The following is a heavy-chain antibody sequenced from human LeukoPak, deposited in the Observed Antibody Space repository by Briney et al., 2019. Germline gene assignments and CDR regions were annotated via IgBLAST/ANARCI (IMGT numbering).Heavy chain of an antibody. V-gene: IGHV3-53*01. CDR3: ARTAAGTFFDY. D-gene: IGHD6-13*01. J-gene: IGHJ4*02. CDR2: IYSGGYT. CDR1: GFTVSSNY. Sequence: GGSLRLSCAVSGFTVSSNYMSWVRQAPGKGLEWVSIIYSGGYTFYADSVKGRLTISRDNSKNTLYLQMNSLRAEDTAVYYCARTAAGTFFDYWGQGTLVTVSS.